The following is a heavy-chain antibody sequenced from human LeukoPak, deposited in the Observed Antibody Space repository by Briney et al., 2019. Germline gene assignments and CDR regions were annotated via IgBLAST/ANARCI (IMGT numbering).Heavy chain of an antibody. V-gene: IGHV3-30*02. J-gene: IGHJ6*03. Sequence: PGGSLRLSCAASGFTFSSYGMHWVRQAPGKGLEWVAFIRYDGSNKYYADSVKGRFTISRDNSKNTLYLQMNSLRAEDTAVYYCARPRYCSSTSCPAALYYYYYMDVWGKGTTVTVSS. CDR3: ARPRYCSSTSCPAALYYYYYMDV. CDR2: IRYDGSNK. CDR1: GFTFSSYG. D-gene: IGHD2-2*01.